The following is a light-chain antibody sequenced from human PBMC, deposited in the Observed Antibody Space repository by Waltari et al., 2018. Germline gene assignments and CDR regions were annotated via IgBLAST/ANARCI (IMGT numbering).Light chain of an antibody. CDR3: QQAKIFPFT. CDR2: ETS. V-gene: IGKV1-12*01. CDR1: QDISSR. Sequence: DIQMTQSPSSVSASIGDRVTITCRASQDISSRLGWYQQKPGKAPKLLNSETSSLQTGVPSRFSGSGSGTDFTLTISSLQTEDCATYYCQQAKIFPFTFGPGTKVDVK. J-gene: IGKJ3*01.